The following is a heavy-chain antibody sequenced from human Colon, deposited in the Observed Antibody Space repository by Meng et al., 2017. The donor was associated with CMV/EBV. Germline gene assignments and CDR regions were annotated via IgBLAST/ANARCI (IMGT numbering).Heavy chain of an antibody. Sequence: GESLKISCEASEFSLTNAWMTWVRQAPGKGLEWVGRITSKSDGAKRGYAEPVRGRFAISRDDSKNTLYLEMTNLKTEDTGVYSCTTMGGYDKDYWGQGTLVTVSS. D-gene: IGHD5-12*01. V-gene: IGHV3-15*01. CDR3: TTMGGYDKDY. CDR1: EFSLTNAW. CDR2: ITSKSDGAKR. J-gene: IGHJ4*02.